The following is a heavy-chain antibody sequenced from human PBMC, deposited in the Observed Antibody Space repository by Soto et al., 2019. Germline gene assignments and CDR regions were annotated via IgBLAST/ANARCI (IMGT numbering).Heavy chain of an antibody. J-gene: IGHJ4*02. V-gene: IGHV3-33*01. Sequence: GGSLRLSCAASGFTFSSYGMHWVRQAPGKGLEWVAVIWYDGSNKYYADSVKGRFTISRDNSKNTLYLQMNSLRAEDTAVYYCARESIAVAGRFDYWGQGTLVTVPS. CDR3: ARESIAVAGRFDY. CDR1: GFTFSSYG. D-gene: IGHD6-19*01. CDR2: IWYDGSNK.